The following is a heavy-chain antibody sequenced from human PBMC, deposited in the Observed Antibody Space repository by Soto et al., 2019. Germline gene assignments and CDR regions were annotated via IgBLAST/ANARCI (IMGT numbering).Heavy chain of an antibody. Sequence: EVQLVESGGGVVRPGESLRLSCAASGFTFDDYGMTWVRQAPGKGLEWVSGINWNGGSIVYADSVKGRFTISRDNAKNSLYLQMNSLRAEDTALYYCARDPPYYYGSGSYWFAPWGQGTLVTVSS. CDR3: ARDPPYYYGSGSYWFAP. CDR1: GFTFDDYG. D-gene: IGHD3-10*01. V-gene: IGHV3-20*04. CDR2: INWNGGSI. J-gene: IGHJ5*02.